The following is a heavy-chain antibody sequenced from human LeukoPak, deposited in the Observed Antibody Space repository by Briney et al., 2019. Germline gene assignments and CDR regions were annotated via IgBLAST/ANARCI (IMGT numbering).Heavy chain of an antibody. V-gene: IGHV4-59*01. CDR2: IYYSGST. J-gene: IGHJ4*02. Sequence: SETLSLTCTVSGGSISSYYWSWIRQPPGKGLEWIGHIYYSGSTNYNPSLKSRVTISVDTSKNQFFLKLSSVTAADTAVYYCARAPVLRYFDWYFDYWGQGTLVTVSS. CDR1: GGSISSYY. CDR3: ARAPVLRYFDWYFDY. D-gene: IGHD3-9*01.